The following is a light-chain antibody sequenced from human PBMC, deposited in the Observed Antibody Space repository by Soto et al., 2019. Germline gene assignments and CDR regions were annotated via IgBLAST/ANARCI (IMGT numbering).Light chain of an antibody. V-gene: IGKV1-33*01. CDR3: QQYDNLPYT. J-gene: IGKJ2*01. Sequence: DIQMTQSPSSLSASVGDRVTITCQASQDISNYLNWYQQKPGKAPKLLIYDASNLETGVPSSFSGSGSGTDFTFTISSLQAEDIATYYCQQYDNLPYTFGQGTKLEIK. CDR1: QDISNY. CDR2: DAS.